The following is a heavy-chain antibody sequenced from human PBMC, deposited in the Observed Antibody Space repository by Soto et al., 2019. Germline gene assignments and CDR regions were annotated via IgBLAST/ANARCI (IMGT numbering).Heavy chain of an antibody. CDR1: GASIRSTDYY. V-gene: IGHV4-30-4*01. Sequence: SETLSLTCTVSGASIRSTDYYWSWIRQAPGKGLEWVGYVYYTGSTYYNPSLMSRLTISVDTSKNQFSLKLTSVTAADTAVYYCVRTAREGAVAPNWFDRWGQGTQVTVSS. D-gene: IGHD2-21*02. J-gene: IGHJ5*02. CDR2: VYYTGST. CDR3: VRTAREGAVAPNWFDR.